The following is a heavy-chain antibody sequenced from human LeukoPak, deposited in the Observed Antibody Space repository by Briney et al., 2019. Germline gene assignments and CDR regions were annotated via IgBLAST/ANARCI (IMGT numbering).Heavy chain of an antibody. Sequence: GASVKVSCKASGGTFSNYAISWVRQAPGQGLEWMGGVIPIFGTANYAQKFRGRVTITADKSTRTAYMELSSLRSEDTAVYYCAKTRLLEENWGQGTLVTVSS. CDR2: VIPIFGTA. D-gene: IGHD1-1*01. CDR1: GGTFSNYA. CDR3: AKTRLLEEN. J-gene: IGHJ4*02. V-gene: IGHV1-69*06.